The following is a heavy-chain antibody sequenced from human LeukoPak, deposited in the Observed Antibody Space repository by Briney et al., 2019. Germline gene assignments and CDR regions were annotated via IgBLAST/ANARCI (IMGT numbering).Heavy chain of an antibody. V-gene: IGHV4-39*01. CDR2: IYETGST. CDR3: VKSGGYGLIDY. D-gene: IGHD6-19*01. CDR1: GVSISGSGYY. Sequence: PSETLSLTCAVSGVSISGSGYYLGWIRQPPGKGLEWVGNIYETGSTYYNASLQCRVTISIDMSKNQISLRLTSVSAADTAMYYCVKSGGYGLIDYWGQGTLVTVSS. J-gene: IGHJ4*02.